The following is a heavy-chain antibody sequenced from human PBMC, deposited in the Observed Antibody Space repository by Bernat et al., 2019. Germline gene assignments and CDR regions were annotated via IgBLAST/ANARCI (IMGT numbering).Heavy chain of an antibody. CDR1: GFTFSSYW. CDR2: IKQDGSDK. Sequence: EVQLVESGGGLVQPGGSLRLSCAVSGFTFSSYWMSWVRQAPGKGLEWVANIKQDGSDKYYVDSVKGRFTISRDNAKNSLYLQMNSLRGEDTVVYYGATDRAISSRWFSGLVYWGQGTLGTVSS. J-gene: IGHJ4*02. CDR3: ATDRAISSRWFSGLVY. V-gene: IGHV3-7*01. D-gene: IGHD6-13*01.